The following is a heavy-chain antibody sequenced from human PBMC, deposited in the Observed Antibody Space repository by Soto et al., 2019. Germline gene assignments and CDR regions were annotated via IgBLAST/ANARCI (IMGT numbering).Heavy chain of an antibody. Sequence: QVQLVESGGGVVQPGRSLRLSCAASGFTFSSYAMHWVRQAPGKGLEWVAVISYDGSNKYYADSVKGRFTISRDNSKNTLYLQMNSLRAEDTAVYYCARDGRAAYNWNANLYYWGQGTLVTVPS. J-gene: IGHJ4*02. CDR2: ISYDGSNK. CDR3: ARDGRAAYNWNANLYY. CDR1: GFTFSSYA. D-gene: IGHD1-20*01. V-gene: IGHV3-30-3*01.